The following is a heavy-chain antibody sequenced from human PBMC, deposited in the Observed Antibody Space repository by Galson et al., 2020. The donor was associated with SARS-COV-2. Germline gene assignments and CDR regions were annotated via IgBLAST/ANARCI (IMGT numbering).Heavy chain of an antibody. CDR1: GGSISSGGYY. D-gene: IGHD3-3*01. CDR2: IYYSGST. V-gene: IGHV4-31*03. J-gene: IGHJ4*02. CDR3: ARASRTIFGVVKHFYY. Sequence: ETSETLSLTCTVSGGSISSGGYYWSWIRQHPGKGLEWIGYIYYSGSTYYNPSLKSRVTISVDTSKNQFSLKLSSVTAADTAVYYCARASRTIFGVVKHFYYWGQGTLVTVSS.